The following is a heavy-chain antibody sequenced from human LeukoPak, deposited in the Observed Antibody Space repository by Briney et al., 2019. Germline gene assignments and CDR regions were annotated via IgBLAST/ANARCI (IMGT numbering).Heavy chain of an antibody. Sequence: ASVKVSCKASGYTFTRYYMHWVRQPPGQALEWMGWINPNSGGKNYAQKFQGRVTKPRDTSISTAYMELSRLRPDDTAVYYCARDSGAYDYVWGSYPQYFDYWGQGSLVTVCS. CDR3: ARDSGAYDYVWGSYPQYFDY. J-gene: IGHJ4*02. CDR2: INPNSGGK. CDR1: GYTFTRYY. D-gene: IGHD3-16*02. V-gene: IGHV1-2*02.